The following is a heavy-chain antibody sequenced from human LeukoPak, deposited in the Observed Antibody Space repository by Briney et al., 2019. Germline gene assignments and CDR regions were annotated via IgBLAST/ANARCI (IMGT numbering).Heavy chain of an antibody. CDR2: FDPEDGET. V-gene: IGHV1-24*01. CDR1: GYTLTELS. J-gene: IGHJ6*01. Sequence: EASVKVSCKVSGYTLTELSMHWVRQAPGKGLEWMGGFDPEDGETIYAQKFQGRVTMTEDTSTDTAYMELSSPRSEDTAVYYCATGPKNYYGMDVWGQGTTVTVSS. CDR3: ATGPKNYYGMDV.